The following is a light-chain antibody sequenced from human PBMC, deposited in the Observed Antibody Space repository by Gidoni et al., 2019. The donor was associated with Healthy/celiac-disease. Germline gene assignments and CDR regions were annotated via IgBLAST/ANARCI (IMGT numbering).Light chain of an antibody. CDR1: SSNIGNNY. CDR2: DNN. Sequence: QSVLTPPPSVSAAPGQKVTISCSGSSSNIGNNYVSWYQQLPGTAPKLLIYDNNKRPSGIPDRFSGSKSGTSATLGITGRQTGDEADYYCGTWDSSLSAVVFGGGTKLTV. CDR3: GTWDSSLSAVV. J-gene: IGLJ2*01. V-gene: IGLV1-51*01.